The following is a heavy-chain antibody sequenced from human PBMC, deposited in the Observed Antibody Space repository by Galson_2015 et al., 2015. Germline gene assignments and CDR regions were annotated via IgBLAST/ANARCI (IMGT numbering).Heavy chain of an antibody. D-gene: IGHD2-21*02. CDR3: ARGDIVVVTAIHNWFDP. Sequence: SVKVSCKASGYTFTSYYMHWVRQASGQGLEWMGIINPSGGSTSYAQKFQGRVTMTRDTSTSTVYMELSSLRSEDTAVYYCARGDIVVVTAIHNWFDPWGQGTLVTVSS. CDR1: GYTFTSYY. CDR2: INPSGGST. J-gene: IGHJ5*02. V-gene: IGHV1-46*01.